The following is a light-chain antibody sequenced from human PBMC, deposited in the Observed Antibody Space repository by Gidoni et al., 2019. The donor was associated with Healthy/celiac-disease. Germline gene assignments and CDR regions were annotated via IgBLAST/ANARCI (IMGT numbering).Light chain of an antibody. CDR1: QSVSSSY. V-gene: IGKV3-20*01. Sequence: ESVLTQSPGTLPLSPGERATLSCRASQSVSSSYLAWYQQKPGQAPRLLIYGASSRATSIPDRFSGSGSGTDFTLTISRLEPEDFAVYYCQQYGSSSYTFXQXTKLXIK. J-gene: IGKJ2*01. CDR2: GAS. CDR3: QQYGSSSYT.